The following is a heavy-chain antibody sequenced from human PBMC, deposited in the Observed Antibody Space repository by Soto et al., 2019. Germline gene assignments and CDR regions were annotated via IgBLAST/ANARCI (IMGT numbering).Heavy chain of an antibody. J-gene: IGHJ4*02. D-gene: IGHD6-13*01. CDR3: ARQRAPSSGYSSSWYMATGHMEFDY. V-gene: IGHV4-39*01. CDR2: IYYSGST. CDR1: GGSISSSSYY. Sequence: QLQLQESGPGLVKPSETLSLTCTVSGGSISSSSYYWGWIRQPPGKGLEWIGSIYYSGSTYYNPSLKSRVTISVDTSKNQFSLKLSSVTAADTAVYYCARQRAPSSGYSSSWYMATGHMEFDYWGQGTLVTVSS.